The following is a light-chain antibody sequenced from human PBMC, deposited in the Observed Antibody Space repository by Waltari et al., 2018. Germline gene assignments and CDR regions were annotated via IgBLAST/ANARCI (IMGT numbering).Light chain of an antibody. CDR2: GAS. V-gene: IGKV3-20*01. CDR1: QSVGTY. CDR3: QMYVRLPVT. J-gene: IGKJ1*01. Sequence: IVLTQSPGTLSLSPGERAALSCRAMQSVGTYIAWYQQKPGQAPRLLIFGASNRATGIQDRFSGSGSGTDFSLTISRLEPEDFAVYYCQMYVRLPVTFGHGTRVEIK.